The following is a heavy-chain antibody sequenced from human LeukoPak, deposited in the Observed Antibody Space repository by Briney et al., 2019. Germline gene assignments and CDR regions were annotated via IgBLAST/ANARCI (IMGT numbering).Heavy chain of an antibody. D-gene: IGHD2-2*01. Sequence: ASVKVSCKASGYTFTGYYVHWVRQAPGQGLEWMGWINPNSGGTNYAQKFQGWVTMTRDTSISTAYMELSRLRSDDTAVYYCARERVVVPAAMTGGVRYYYGMDVWGQGTTVTVSS. CDR2: INPNSGGT. V-gene: IGHV1-2*04. CDR1: GYTFTGYY. J-gene: IGHJ6*02. CDR3: ARERVVVPAAMTGGVRYYYGMDV.